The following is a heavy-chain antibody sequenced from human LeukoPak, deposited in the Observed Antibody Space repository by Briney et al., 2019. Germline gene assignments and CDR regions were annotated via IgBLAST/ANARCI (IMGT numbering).Heavy chain of an antibody. D-gene: IGHD6-19*01. CDR3: AKGPRPDISVAHTLER. Sequence: GGSLILSCAASGFTFNNYAMTWVRQAPGRGLEWVSTISSRGDSTYDADSVRGRFTTSRDNSQNSLYLQMNSLRAENTAVHYCAKGPRPDISVAHTLERWGQGTLVTVSS. CDR1: GFTFNNYA. V-gene: IGHV3-23*01. J-gene: IGHJ4*01. CDR2: ISSRGDST.